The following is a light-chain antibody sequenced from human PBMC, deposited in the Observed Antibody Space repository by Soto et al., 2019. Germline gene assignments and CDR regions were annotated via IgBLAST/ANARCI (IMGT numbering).Light chain of an antibody. CDR2: EVS. CDR3: SSYTTSSTLDV. Sequence: QSALTQPASVSASPGQSITISCTGTSSDVGGYNYVSWYQQHPGKAPQLMIYEVSNRPSGVSNRFSGSKSGNTASLTISGLQAEDEAEYYCSSYTTSSTLDVFGTGTKLIVL. J-gene: IGLJ1*01. V-gene: IGLV2-14*01. CDR1: SSDVGGYNY.